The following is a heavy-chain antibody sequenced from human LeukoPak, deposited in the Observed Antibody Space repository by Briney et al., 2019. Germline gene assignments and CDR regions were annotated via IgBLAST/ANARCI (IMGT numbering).Heavy chain of an antibody. CDR2: INPSGGAT. V-gene: IGHV1-46*01. CDR3: ARETVVVAAANYFDY. Sequence: ASVNVSCKASGYTFISYYIYWVRQAPGQGLEWMGIINPSGGATTYAQKFQGRVTMTRDTSTGTIYMELNSLRSEDTAFYYCARETVVVAAANYFDYWGQGTLVTVSS. D-gene: IGHD2-15*01. CDR1: GYTFISYY. J-gene: IGHJ4*02.